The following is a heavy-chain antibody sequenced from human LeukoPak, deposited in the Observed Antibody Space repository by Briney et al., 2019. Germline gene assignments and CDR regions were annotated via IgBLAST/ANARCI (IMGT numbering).Heavy chain of an antibody. CDR2: ISYDGSNK. Sequence: GGSLRLSCVASGFTFSSYAMHWGRQAPGEGLEWVAVISYDGSNKYYAGSVKGRFTISRDNSKNALYLQMNSLRAEDTAVYYCARDPRNKGFDPWGQGTLVTV. J-gene: IGHJ5*02. D-gene: IGHD1/OR15-1a*01. CDR3: ARDPRNKGFDP. CDR1: GFTFSSYA. V-gene: IGHV3-30-3*01.